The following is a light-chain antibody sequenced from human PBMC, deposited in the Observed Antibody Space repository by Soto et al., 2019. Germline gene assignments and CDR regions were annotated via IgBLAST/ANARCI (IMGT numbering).Light chain of an antibody. J-gene: IGKJ1*01. CDR3: LQYQSYWT. CDR1: QDITNW. Sequence: DIQMTQSPSSLSASIGDRVTITCRASQDITNWLAWYQQKPEKAPKSLIYGASTLQRGVPSRFTGSGSGTEFTLTISSLQPDDLATYYCLQYQSYWTFGQGTKVEVK. CDR2: GAS. V-gene: IGKV1D-16*01.